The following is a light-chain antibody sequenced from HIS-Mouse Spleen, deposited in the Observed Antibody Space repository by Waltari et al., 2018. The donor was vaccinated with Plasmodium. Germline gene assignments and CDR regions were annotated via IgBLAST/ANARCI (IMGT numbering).Light chain of an antibody. CDR3: SSYAGSNNLV. CDR1: SSDVGGYNY. J-gene: IGLJ2*01. V-gene: IGLV2-8*01. Sequence: QSALTQPPSASGSPGQSVTISCTGTSSDVGGYNYVPWYQQHPGKAPNVMIYEVSTRPSVVPDRFPGSKSGNTASLTVSGLQAEDEADYYCSSYAGSNNLVFGGGTKLTVL. CDR2: EVS.